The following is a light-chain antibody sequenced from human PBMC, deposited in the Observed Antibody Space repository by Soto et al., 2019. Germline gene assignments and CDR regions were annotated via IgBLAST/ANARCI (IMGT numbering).Light chain of an antibody. J-gene: IGKJ1*01. CDR3: LQYNNYLWT. CDR2: KTS. CDR1: IDFSNW. V-gene: IGKV1-5*03. Sequence: DIQMTQSPSTVSASVGDRVTITSRASIDFSNWLAWYQQKPGKAPKLLIYKTSTLESGVPSRFSGSGSGTQFTLTISSLQPDDSATYYCLQYNNYLWTFGHGTKVEVK.